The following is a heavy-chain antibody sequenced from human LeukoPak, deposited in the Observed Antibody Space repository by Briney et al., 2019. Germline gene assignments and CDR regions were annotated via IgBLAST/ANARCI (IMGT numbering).Heavy chain of an antibody. J-gene: IGHJ4*02. Sequence: PGGSLRLSCAASGFTFSSYGMHWVRQALGKGLEWVAFIRYNGSNKYYADSVKGRFTISRDNSKNTLYLQMNSLRAEDTAVYYCARDRGQYDYYFDYWGQGTLVTVSS. D-gene: IGHD2-21*02. V-gene: IGHV3-30*02. CDR3: ARDRGQYDYYFDY. CDR1: GFTFSSYG. CDR2: IRYNGSNK.